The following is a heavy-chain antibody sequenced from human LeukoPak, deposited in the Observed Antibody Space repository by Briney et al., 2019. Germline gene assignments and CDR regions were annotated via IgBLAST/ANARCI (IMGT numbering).Heavy chain of an antibody. D-gene: IGHD3-22*01. V-gene: IGHV4-59*12. CDR2: IFYSGTT. CDR1: DGSISSYY. CDR3: ARSSSGYYYGY. J-gene: IGHJ4*02. Sequence: SETLSLTCTVSDGSISSYYWNWIRQPPGKGLEWIGYIFYSGTTNYNPSLKSRVTISVDTSKNQFSLKLSSVTAADTAVYYCARSSSGYYYGYWGQGTLVTVSS.